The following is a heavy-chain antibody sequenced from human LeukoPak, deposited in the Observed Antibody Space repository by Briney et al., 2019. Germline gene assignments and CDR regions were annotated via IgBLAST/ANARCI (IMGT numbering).Heavy chain of an antibody. CDR2: VNPNNGNT. J-gene: IGHJ6*02. CDR1: GYTFTSYD. Sequence: ASVKVSCKASGYTFTSYDINWVRQATGQGLEWMGWVNPNNGNTGYAQKFQGRVTMTRNTSISTAYMELSSVRSEDTAVYYCTRAHSGYHYYYGMDVWGQGTTVTVSS. D-gene: IGHD5-12*01. CDR3: TRAHSGYHYYYGMDV. V-gene: IGHV1-8*01.